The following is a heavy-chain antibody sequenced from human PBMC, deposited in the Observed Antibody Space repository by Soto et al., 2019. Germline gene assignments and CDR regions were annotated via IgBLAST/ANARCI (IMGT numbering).Heavy chain of an antibody. Sequence: EVQLVESGGGLVKPGGSLRLSCAASGFTFSSYSMNWVRQAPGKGLEWVSSISSSSSYIYYADSVKGRFTISRDNAKNSLYLQMNSLRDEDTAVYYCARVDCSSTSCYFPYFDYWGQGTLVTVSS. D-gene: IGHD2-2*01. CDR3: ARVDCSSTSCYFPYFDY. J-gene: IGHJ4*02. CDR2: ISSSSSYI. CDR1: GFTFSSYS. V-gene: IGHV3-21*01.